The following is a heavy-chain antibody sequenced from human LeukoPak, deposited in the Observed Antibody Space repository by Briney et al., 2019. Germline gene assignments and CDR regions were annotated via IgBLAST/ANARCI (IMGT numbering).Heavy chain of an antibody. V-gene: IGHV4-59*01. CDR2: IYYTGTT. D-gene: IGHD5-24*01. Sequence: SATLSLTCTISGGSISNSYWSWIRQPPGKPLEWIGYIYYTGTTKYNPSLKSRATISVDTSKNQFSLKLSSVTAADTAVYYCARDSGRDGYNWWGQGTLVTVSS. J-gene: IGHJ4*02. CDR3: ARDSGRDGYNW. CDR1: GGSISNSY.